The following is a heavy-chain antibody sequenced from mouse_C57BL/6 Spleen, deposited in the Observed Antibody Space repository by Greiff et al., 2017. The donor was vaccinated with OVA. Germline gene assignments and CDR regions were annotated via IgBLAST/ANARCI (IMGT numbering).Heavy chain of an antibody. J-gene: IGHJ3*01. V-gene: IGHV3-6*01. CDR1: GYSITSGYY. Sequence: EVKLLESGPGLVKPSQSLSLTCSVTGYSITSGYYWNWIRQFPGNKLEWMGYISYDGSNNYNPSLKNRISITRDTSKNQFFLKLNSVTTEDTATYYCARDRFAYWGKGTLVTVSA. CDR3: ARDRFAY. CDR2: ISYDGSN.